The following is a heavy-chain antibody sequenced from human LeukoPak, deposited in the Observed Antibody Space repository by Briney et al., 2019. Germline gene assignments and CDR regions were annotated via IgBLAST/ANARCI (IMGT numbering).Heavy chain of an antibody. J-gene: IGHJ4*02. V-gene: IGHV4-39*01. CDR1: GDSISSSSYY. CDR2: IYYSGST. D-gene: IGHD2-8*02. Sequence: SETLSLTCTVSGDSISSSSYYWGWIRQPPGKGLEWIGSIYYSGSTYYNPSLKSRVTMSVDTSKNQFSLKLSSVTAADAAVYYCARHGGVGVIPDFDYWGPGTLVTVSS. CDR3: ARHGGVGVIPDFDY.